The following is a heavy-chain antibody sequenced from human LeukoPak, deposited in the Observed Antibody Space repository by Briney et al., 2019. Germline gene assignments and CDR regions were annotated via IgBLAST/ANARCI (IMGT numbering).Heavy chain of an antibody. CDR1: GFTFSSYG. CDR2: IRYDGSNK. Sequence: PGGSLRLSCAASGFTFSSYGMHWVRQAPGKGLEWVAFIRYDGSNKYYADSVKGRFTISRDNSKNTLYLQMNSLRAEDTAVYYCAVGYCSGGSCTPYYYYYGMDVWGQGTTVTVSS. V-gene: IGHV3-30*02. D-gene: IGHD2-15*01. J-gene: IGHJ6*02. CDR3: AVGYCSGGSCTPYYYYYGMDV.